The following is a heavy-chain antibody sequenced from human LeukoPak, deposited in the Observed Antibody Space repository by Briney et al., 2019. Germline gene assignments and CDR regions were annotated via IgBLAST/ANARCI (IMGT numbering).Heavy chain of an antibody. CDR1: GYTFTGYY. CDR2: INPNSGGT. J-gene: IGHJ4*02. CDR3: ARRDASGSSPIVD. V-gene: IGHV1-2*04. D-gene: IGHD1-26*01. Sequence: ASVKVSCKASGYTFTGYYMHWVRQAPGQGLEWMGWINPNSGGTNYAQKFQGWVTMTRDTSISTAYMELSRLRSDDTAVYYCARRDASGSSPIVDWGQGTLVTVSS.